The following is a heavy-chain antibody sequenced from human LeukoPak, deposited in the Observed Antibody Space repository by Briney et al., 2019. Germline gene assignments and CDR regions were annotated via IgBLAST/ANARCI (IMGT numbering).Heavy chain of an antibody. J-gene: IGHJ4*02. Sequence: PGGSLRLSCAASGFTFSGSALHWVRQASGKGLEWVGRIRSTVNGYATAYAASVKGRFTISRDDSKNTAYLQMDSLKTEDTAVYYCARGEWERVFDYWGQGTLVTVSS. CDR2: IRSTVNGYAT. D-gene: IGHD1-26*01. CDR1: GFTFSGSA. V-gene: IGHV3-73*01. CDR3: ARGEWERVFDY.